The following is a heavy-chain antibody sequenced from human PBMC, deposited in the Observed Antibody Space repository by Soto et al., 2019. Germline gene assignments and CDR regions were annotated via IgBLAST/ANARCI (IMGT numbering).Heavy chain of an antibody. CDR3: AKDGIALGDYAEYFQH. V-gene: IGHV3-30*18. D-gene: IGHD4-17*01. Sequence: QVQLVESGGGVVHPGRSLRLSCAASGFTFSNYGMHWVRQAPGKGLEWVAFISYDGSNKYYADSVKGRFTISRDNSKNTLDLQMNSLRAEDTAIYYCAKDGIALGDYAEYFQHWGQGTLVTVSS. J-gene: IGHJ1*01. CDR2: ISYDGSNK. CDR1: GFTFSNYG.